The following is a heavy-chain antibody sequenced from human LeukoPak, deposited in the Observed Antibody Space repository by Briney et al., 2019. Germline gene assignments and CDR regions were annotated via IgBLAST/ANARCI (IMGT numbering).Heavy chain of an antibody. CDR3: TRVNLRGSNYNWFDP. V-gene: IGHV1-69*08. Sequence: AASVTVSCKTSGGTFLSHTFSLVRQAPGHGLEWIGKITPVIETAKYAQTFQGRVSIYTDRDTTTVYMDLSGLRPDDTADYYCTRVNLRGSNYNWFDPWGQGTRVIVSS. CDR2: ITPVIETA. J-gene: IGHJ5*02. D-gene: IGHD3-10*01. CDR1: GGTFLSHT.